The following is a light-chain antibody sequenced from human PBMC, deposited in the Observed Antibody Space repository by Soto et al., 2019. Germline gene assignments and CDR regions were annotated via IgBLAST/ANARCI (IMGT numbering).Light chain of an antibody. Sequence: QSALSQPRSVSGSLGQAVTISCTGTSSDVGGYNYVSWYQQHPDKAPKVMIYDVSKRPSGVPDRFSGSKSGNTASLTISGLQAEDEADYYCCSYAGSSNYVFGSGTKVTVL. CDR3: CSYAGSSNYV. V-gene: IGLV2-11*01. CDR1: SSDVGGYNY. CDR2: DVS. J-gene: IGLJ1*01.